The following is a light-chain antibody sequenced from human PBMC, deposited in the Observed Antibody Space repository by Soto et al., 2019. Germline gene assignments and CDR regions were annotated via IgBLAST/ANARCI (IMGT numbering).Light chain of an antibody. CDR1: NIGGKS. V-gene: IGLV3-21*02. J-gene: IGLJ1*01. CDR2: DDS. Sequence: SYELPQPPSVSVAPGQTATITCGGHNIGGKSVHWYQQRPGQAPVVVVYDDSDRPSGIPERFSGSNSGNTATLTITSVEAGDEAEYFCQVLDRGTDQNYVFRPGTTVTVL. CDR3: QVLDRGTDQNYV.